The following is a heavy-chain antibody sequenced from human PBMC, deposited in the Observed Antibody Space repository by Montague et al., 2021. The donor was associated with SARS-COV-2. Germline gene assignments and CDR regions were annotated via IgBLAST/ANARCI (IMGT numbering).Heavy chain of an antibody. CDR2: VYYTGTT. D-gene: IGHD1-1*01. CDR1: GGSITVSRYY. V-gene: IGHV4-39*01. Sequence: SETLSLTCTVSGGSITVSRYYWGWIRQPPGKGLEWIGSVYYTGTTSYNPSLKSRLTISVDTSENQFSLKMTSVTASDTAVYYCARHRANAGSFDIWGQGTMVTVSS. CDR3: ARHRANAGSFDI. J-gene: IGHJ3*02.